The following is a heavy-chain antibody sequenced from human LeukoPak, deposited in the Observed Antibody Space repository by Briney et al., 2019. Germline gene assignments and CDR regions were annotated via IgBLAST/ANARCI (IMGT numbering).Heavy chain of an antibody. CDR2: IIPIFGTA. Sequence: SVKVSCKASGGTFGSYAISWVRQAPGQGLEWMGGIIPIFGTANSAQKFQGRVTITADESTSTAYMELSSLRSEDTAVYYCARGSGRVSMMESAYYYGMDVWGQGTTVTVSS. CDR1: GGTFGSYA. J-gene: IGHJ6*02. CDR3: ARGSGRVSMMESAYYYGMDV. V-gene: IGHV1-69*01. D-gene: IGHD5/OR15-5a*01.